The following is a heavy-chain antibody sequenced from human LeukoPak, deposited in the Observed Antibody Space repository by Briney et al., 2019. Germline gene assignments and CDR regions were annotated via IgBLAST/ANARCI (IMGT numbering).Heavy chain of an antibody. CDR2: INHSGST. CDR1: GGSFSGYY. D-gene: IGHD5-18*01. Sequence: TSSETLSLTCAVYGGSFSGYYWSWIRQPPGKGLEWIGEINHSGSTNYNPSLKSRVTISVDTSKNQFSLKLSSVTAADTAVYYCARTTEGGYTYDYFYYYYMDVWGKGTTVTISS. V-gene: IGHV4-34*01. CDR3: ARTTEGGYTYDYFYYYYMDV. J-gene: IGHJ6*03.